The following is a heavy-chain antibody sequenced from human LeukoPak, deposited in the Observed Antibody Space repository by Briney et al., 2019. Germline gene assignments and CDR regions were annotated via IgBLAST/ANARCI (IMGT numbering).Heavy chain of an antibody. Sequence: PGRSLRLSCAAPGFTFSSYAMHWVRQAPGKGLEWVAVISYDGSNKYYADSVKGRFTISRDNSKNTLYLQMNSLRAEDTAVYYCARDTAVERWLQSHYYYGMGVWGQGTTVTVSS. CDR3: ARDTAVERWLQSHYYYGMGV. V-gene: IGHV3-30-3*01. J-gene: IGHJ6*02. D-gene: IGHD5-24*01. CDR1: GFTFSSYA. CDR2: ISYDGSNK.